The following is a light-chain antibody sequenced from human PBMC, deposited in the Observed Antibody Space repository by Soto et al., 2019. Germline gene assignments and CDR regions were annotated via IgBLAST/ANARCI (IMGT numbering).Light chain of an antibody. CDR2: EVT. J-gene: IGLJ1*01. CDR1: STDIGGYNF. CDR3: SSYTTSTTVV. Sequence: QSVLTQPPSASGSPGQSVTISCTGTSTDIGGYNFVSWYQQHPGKAPKLIIYEVTKRPSGVPDRFSGSKFGNTASLTVSGLQPEDEAEYYCSSYTTSTTVVFGTGTKVTVL. V-gene: IGLV2-8*01.